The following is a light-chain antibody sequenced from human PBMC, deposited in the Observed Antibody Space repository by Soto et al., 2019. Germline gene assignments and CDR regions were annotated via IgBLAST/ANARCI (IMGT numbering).Light chain of an antibody. CDR1: QSVSSN. Sequence: EILLTPSRATLSVSPGERSTLSCIASQSVSSNLAWYQQKPGQAPRLLIYGASTRATGIPARFSGSGSGTEFTLTISSLQSEDFAVYYCQQYNNWPPWTFGQGTKVDIK. V-gene: IGKV3-15*01. J-gene: IGKJ1*01. CDR2: GAS. CDR3: QQYNNWPPWT.